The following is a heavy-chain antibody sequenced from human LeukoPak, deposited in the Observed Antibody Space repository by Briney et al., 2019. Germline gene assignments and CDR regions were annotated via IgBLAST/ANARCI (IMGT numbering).Heavy chain of an antibody. CDR2: INAGNGNT. CDR3: AGEAAAGIRLAYYYYGMDV. V-gene: IGHV1-3*01. CDR1: GYTFTSYA. D-gene: IGHD6-13*01. J-gene: IGHJ6*02. Sequence: ASVKVSCKASGYTFTSYAMHWVRQAPGQRLEWMGWINAGNGNTKYSQKFQGRVTITRDTSASTAYMELSSLRSEDTAVYYCAGEAAAGIRLAYYYYGMDVWGQGTTVTVSS.